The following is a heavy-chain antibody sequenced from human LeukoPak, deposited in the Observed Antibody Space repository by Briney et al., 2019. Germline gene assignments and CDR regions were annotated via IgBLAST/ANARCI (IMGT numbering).Heavy chain of an antibody. J-gene: IGHJ4*02. CDR1: GLSLSTSGMC. CDR3: ARTPGYSYGPFDY. Sequence: SGPALVKPTQTLTLTCSFSGLSLSTSGMCVSXXXXXXXXXXXWLALSGWDDDKYYSPSLKTRLTIAKATSKPQMVLQMTNMDPVDTATYYCARTPGYSYGPFDYWGQGTLATVSS. CDR2: SGWDDDK. V-gene: IGHV2-70*01. D-gene: IGHD5-18*01.